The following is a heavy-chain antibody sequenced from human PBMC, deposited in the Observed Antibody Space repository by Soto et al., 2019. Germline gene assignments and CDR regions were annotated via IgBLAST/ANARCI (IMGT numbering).Heavy chain of an antibody. Sequence: SETLSLTCAVYGGSFSGYYWSWIRQPPGKGLEWIGEINHSGSTNYNPSLKSRVTISVDTSKNQFSLKLSSVTAADTAVYYCARPQLLSNWFEPWGQGTLVTVSS. CDR2: INHSGST. D-gene: IGHD2-2*01. CDR1: GGSFSGYY. J-gene: IGHJ5*02. V-gene: IGHV4-34*01. CDR3: ARPQLLSNWFEP.